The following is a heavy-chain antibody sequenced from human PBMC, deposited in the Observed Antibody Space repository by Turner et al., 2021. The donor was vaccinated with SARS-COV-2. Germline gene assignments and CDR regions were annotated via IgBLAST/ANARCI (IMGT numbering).Heavy chain of an antibody. CDR1: AFTFNSYS. D-gene: IGHD2-21*02. CDR2: ISSSSSYI. Sequence: EVQLVESGGGLVKPGGSLSLPCAASAFTFNSYSMNWVRQAPGKGMEWVSFISSSSSYIYYADSVKGRFTISRDNDKNSRYLQMNRLRAEDTAVYYCARGLGSKNTVVTPFGYWGQGTLVTVSS. V-gene: IGHV3-21*01. CDR3: ARGLGSKNTVVTPFGY. J-gene: IGHJ4*02.